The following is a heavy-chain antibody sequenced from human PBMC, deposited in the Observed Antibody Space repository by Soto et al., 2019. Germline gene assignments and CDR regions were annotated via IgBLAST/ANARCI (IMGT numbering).Heavy chain of an antibody. CDR1: GGSIISSSHY. CDR3: ARQSDNYYYYMDV. V-gene: IGHV4-39*01. CDR2: IYYSGGT. Sequence: SETLSLTCSVSGGSIISSSHYWAWIRHPPGAGLEWIGTIYYSGGTFYNPSLKSRVTISVDTSKNQFSLRLSSVTAADTAVYYCARQSDNYYYYMDVWGKGTTVTVSS. J-gene: IGHJ6*03. D-gene: IGHD2-21*01.